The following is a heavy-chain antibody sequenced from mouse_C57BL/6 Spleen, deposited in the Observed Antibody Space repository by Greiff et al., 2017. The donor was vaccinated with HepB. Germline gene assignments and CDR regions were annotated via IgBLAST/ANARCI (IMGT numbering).Heavy chain of an antibody. V-gene: IGHV14-4*01. CDR1: GFNIKDDY. CDR3: TPRTWFAY. CDR2: IDPENGDT. Sequence: EVHLVESGAELVRPGASVKLSCTASGFNIKDDYMHWVKQRPEQGLEWIGWIDPENGDTEYASKFQGKATITADTSSNTAYLQLSSLPSEDPAVYYCTPRTWFAYWGQGTLVTVSA. J-gene: IGHJ3*01.